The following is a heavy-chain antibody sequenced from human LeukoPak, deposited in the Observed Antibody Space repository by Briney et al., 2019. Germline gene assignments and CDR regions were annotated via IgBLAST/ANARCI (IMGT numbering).Heavy chain of an antibody. J-gene: IGHJ4*02. D-gene: IGHD3-9*01. V-gene: IGHV1-18*01. CDR1: GYTFSSYG. CDR2: ISGYNANA. Sequence: ASVKVSCKASGYTFSSYGISWVRQAPGQGLKWMGWISGYNANAKYAQKLQGRVTMTTDTSTSTVLMELRSLRSDDTAVYYCARDTYDFLTGRYSGSGGDYWGQGTLVIVSS. CDR3: ARDTYDFLTGRYSGSGGDY.